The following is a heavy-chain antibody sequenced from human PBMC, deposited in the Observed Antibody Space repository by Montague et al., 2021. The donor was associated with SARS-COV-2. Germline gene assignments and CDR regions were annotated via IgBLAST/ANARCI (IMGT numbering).Heavy chain of an antibody. CDR3: ARDPQYSKSWLHTIFEN. D-gene: IGHD6-13*01. Sequence: SLRLSCAASGFTFTSHPMSWVRQAPGKGLEWVSGISGSGESTYYADSVKGRFTVSRDNSKNTAHLQMNSLRAEDTAVYYCARDPQYSKSWLHTIFENWGQRTLVTVSS. V-gene: IGHV3-23*01. CDR2: ISGSGEST. J-gene: IGHJ4*02. CDR1: GFTFTSHP.